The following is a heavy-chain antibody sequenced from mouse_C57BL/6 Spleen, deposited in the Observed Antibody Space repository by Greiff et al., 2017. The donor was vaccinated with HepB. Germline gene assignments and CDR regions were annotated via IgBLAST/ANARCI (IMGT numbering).Heavy chain of an antibody. V-gene: IGHV3-6*01. CDR1: GYSITSGYY. D-gene: IGHD3-3*01. CDR3: ARERGPGFDY. J-gene: IGHJ2*01. CDR2: IIYDGSN. Sequence: EVQLQESGPGLVKPSQSLSLTCSVTGYSITSGYYWNWIRQFPGNKLEWMGYIIYDGSNNYNPSLKNRISITRDTSKNQFFLKLNSVTTEDTATYYCARERGPGFDYWGQGTTLTVSS.